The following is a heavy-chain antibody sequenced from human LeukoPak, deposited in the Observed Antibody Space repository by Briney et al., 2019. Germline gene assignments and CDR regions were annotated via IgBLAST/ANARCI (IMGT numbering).Heavy chain of an antibody. V-gene: IGHV1-46*01. J-gene: IGHJ4*02. D-gene: IGHD6-13*01. CDR2: INPSGGST. CDR3: ARGSSYLYSSSWYAI. CDR1: GGTFSSYA. Sequence: ASVKVSCKASGGTFSSYAISWVRQAPGQGLEWMGLINPSGGSTSYAEKFQGRVIMTRDMSTTTDYMELSSLRSEDTAVYYCARGSSYLYSSSWYAIWGQGTLVTVSS.